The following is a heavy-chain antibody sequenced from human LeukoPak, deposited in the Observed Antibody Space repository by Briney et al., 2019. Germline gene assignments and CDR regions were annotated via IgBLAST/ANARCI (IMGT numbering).Heavy chain of an antibody. CDR1: GYTFSDYD. Sequence: GASVKVSCKASGYTFSDYDLHWVRQAPGQGLEYMGWINPNSGYTKYSQSFQGRVTMTRDTSISTAYMELSRLISDDTAVYYCARGDTMVRGLISDYWGQGTLVTVSS. CDR3: ARGDTMVRGLISDY. D-gene: IGHD3-10*01. CDR2: INPNSGYT. V-gene: IGHV1-2*02. J-gene: IGHJ4*02.